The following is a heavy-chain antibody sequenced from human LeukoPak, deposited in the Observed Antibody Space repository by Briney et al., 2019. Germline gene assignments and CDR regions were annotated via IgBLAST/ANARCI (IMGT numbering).Heavy chain of an antibody. J-gene: IGHJ4*02. CDR2: IYRSGST. D-gene: IGHD3-10*01. CDR1: GYSISSGYY. Sequence: PSETLSLTCAVSGYSISSGYYWGWIRQPPGKGLEWIGSIYRSGSTYYNPSLKSRVTISVDTSKNQFSLKLSSVTAADTAVYYCARPFGFGDDYWGQGTLVTVSS. CDR3: ARPFGFGDDY. V-gene: IGHV4-38-2*01.